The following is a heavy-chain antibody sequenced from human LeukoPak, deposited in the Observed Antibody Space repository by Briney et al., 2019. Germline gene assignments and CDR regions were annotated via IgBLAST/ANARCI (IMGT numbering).Heavy chain of an antibody. V-gene: IGHV3-7*01. CDR3: ASGGPTRGRFEN. D-gene: IGHD4-23*01. Sequence: PGRSLRLSCAASGFPFDVQTMSWVRQAPGKGLDWVAIMREDATEIHYADSVKGRFTISRDNPKNSLYLQMNSLRGEDTAVDYCASGGPTRGRFENWGQGPLVPVSS. CDR2: MREDATEI. J-gene: IGHJ4*02. CDR1: GFPFDVQT.